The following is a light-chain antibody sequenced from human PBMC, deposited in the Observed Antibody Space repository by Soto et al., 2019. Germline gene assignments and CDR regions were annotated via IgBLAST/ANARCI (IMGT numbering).Light chain of an antibody. CDR1: QSVSSRY. J-gene: IGKJ3*01. CDR3: QQYGNSLT. Sequence: IVLTQSPGTLSLSPGERATLSCRASQSVSSRYFAWYQQKRGQAPRLLIYGTSSRATGIPDRFSGSGSGTDFTLTISRLEPEDFAVYYCQQYGNSLTFGPGTKVDI. V-gene: IGKV3-20*01. CDR2: GTS.